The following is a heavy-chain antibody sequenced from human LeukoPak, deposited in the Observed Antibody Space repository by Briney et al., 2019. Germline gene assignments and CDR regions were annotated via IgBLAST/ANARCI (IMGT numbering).Heavy chain of an antibody. D-gene: IGHD6-19*01. J-gene: IGHJ3*02. CDR2: ISGYNDNT. CDR3: ARHLGGSSGWYAFDI. V-gene: IGHV1-18*01. Sequence: ASVKVSCKASGYSFVSYGIAWARQAPGQGLEWMGWISGYNDNTNYAREFQGRVTMTTDTSTSTAYMELRSLRADDTAVYYCARHLGGSSGWYAFDIWGQGTMVTVSS. CDR1: GYSFVSYG.